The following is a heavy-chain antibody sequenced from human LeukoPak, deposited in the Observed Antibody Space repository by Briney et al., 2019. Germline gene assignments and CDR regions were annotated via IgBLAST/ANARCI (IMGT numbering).Heavy chain of an antibody. V-gene: IGHV1-69*01. J-gene: IGHJ3*02. CDR3: ARDFREGDAFDI. CDR1: GGXFRSYG. Sequence: SVRVSCKASGGXFRSYGIGWVRQAPGQGLEWRAGIIPVFGRTKYAQKFLGRDTISADSTHTAYMELSSLRSEDTAVYYCARDFREGDAFDIWGQGTMVTVSS. CDR2: IIPVFGRT.